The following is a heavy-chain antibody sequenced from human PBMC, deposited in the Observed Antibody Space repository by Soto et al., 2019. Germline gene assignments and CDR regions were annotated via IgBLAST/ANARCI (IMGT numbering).Heavy chain of an antibody. V-gene: IGHV4-39*01. CDR2: IYYSGST. CDR3: ARLSYDILTGYYFDY. J-gene: IGHJ4*02. CDR1: GGSISSSSYY. D-gene: IGHD3-9*01. Sequence: PSETLSLTCTVSGGSISSSSYYWGWIRQPPGKGLEWIGSIYYSGSTYYNPSLKSRVTISVDTSKNQFSLKLSSVTAADTAVYYCARLSYDILTGYYFDYWGQGTLVTVSS.